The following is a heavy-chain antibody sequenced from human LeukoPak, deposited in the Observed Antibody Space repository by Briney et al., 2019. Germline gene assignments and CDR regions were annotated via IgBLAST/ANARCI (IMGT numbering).Heavy chain of an antibody. V-gene: IGHV4-59*01. CDR2: IYYSGTT. D-gene: IGHD3-22*01. J-gene: IGHJ6*03. Sequence: SETLSLTCTVSGGSISNYYWNWIRQPPGKGLEWIGYIYYSGTTNYNPSLKSRVSMSVDTSKNQFSLKLSSVTAADTAVYYCARSSVPYYYYNYYMDVWGKGTTVTVSS. CDR3: ARSSVPYYYYNYYMDV. CDR1: GGSISNYY.